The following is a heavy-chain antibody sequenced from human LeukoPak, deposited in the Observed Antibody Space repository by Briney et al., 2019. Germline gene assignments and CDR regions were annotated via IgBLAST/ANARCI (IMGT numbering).Heavy chain of an antibody. V-gene: IGHV3-23*01. CDR1: GFTFSTYA. Sequence: SGGSLRLSCAASGFTFSTYAMSWVRQAAGKGLEWVSAISGGAGTTYYADSVKGRFTISRDNSKNTLYLQMSSLRAEDTAVYYCAKSSYDILAGCYYFDYWGQGALVTVSS. CDR2: ISGGAGTT. J-gene: IGHJ4*02. D-gene: IGHD3-9*01. CDR3: AKSSYDILAGCYYFDY.